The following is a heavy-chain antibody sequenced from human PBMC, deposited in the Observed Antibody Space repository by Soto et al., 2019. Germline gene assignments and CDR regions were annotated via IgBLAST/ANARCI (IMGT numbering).Heavy chain of an antibody. J-gene: IGHJ6*03. Sequence: PGGSLRLSCAASGFTFSSYSMNWVRQAPGKGLEWVSYISSSSSTIYYADSVKGRFTISRDNAKNSLYLQMNSLRAEDTAVYYCARETLVRGVPYYYYMDVWGKGTTVTVSS. D-gene: IGHD3-10*01. CDR1: GFTFSSYS. V-gene: IGHV3-48*01. CDR2: ISSSSSTI. CDR3: ARETLVRGVPYYYYMDV.